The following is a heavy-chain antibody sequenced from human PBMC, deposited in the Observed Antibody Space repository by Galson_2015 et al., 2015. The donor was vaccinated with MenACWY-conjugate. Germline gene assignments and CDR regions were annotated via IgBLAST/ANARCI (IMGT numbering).Heavy chain of an antibody. D-gene: IGHD3-9*01. CDR1: GYTFTSYG. CDR2: ISAYNGNT. CDR3: ARRYYDILTCYYTLDY. Sequence: SVKVSCKASGYTFTSYGISWVRQAPGQGLEWMGWISAYNGNTNYAQKLQGRVTMTTDTSTSTAYMELRSLRSDDTAVYYCARRYYDILTCYYTLDYWGQGTLVTVSS. J-gene: IGHJ4*02. V-gene: IGHV1-18*01.